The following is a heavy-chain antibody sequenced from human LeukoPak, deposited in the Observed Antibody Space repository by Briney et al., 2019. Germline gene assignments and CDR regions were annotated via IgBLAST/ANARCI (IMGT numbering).Heavy chain of an antibody. CDR3: GKEPMTGIAAAGYYFDY. CDR2: ISGSGGST. CDR1: GFTFSSYA. V-gene: IGHV3-23*01. Sequence: GGSLRLSCAASGFTFSSYAMSWVRQAPGKGLEWVSAISGSGGSTYYADSVKGRFTISRDNSKNTLYLQMNSLRAEDTAVYYCGKEPMTGIAAAGYYFDYWGQGTLVTVSS. D-gene: IGHD6-13*01. J-gene: IGHJ4*02.